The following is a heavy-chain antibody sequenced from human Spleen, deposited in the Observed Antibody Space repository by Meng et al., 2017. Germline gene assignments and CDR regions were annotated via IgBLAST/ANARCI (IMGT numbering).Heavy chain of an antibody. V-gene: IGHV3-23*01. D-gene: IGHD3-10*01. J-gene: IGHJ4*02. Sequence: GESLKISCVASGFTFSSYWMHWVRQDPGKGLEWVSALSGGGFTTYYADSVKGRFAISRHNSKNTLYLQMNSLRAEDTALYYCAKYSYGLGDYLDYWGQGALVTVSS. CDR1: GFTFSSYW. CDR3: AKYSYGLGDYLDY. CDR2: LSGGGFTT.